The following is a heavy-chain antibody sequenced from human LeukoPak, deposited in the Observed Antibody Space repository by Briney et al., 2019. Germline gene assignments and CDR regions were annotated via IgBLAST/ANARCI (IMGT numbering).Heavy chain of an antibody. D-gene: IGHD1-26*01. J-gene: IGHJ4*02. CDR3: ARDPARGSYYSHYLDY. CDR2: IYYSGST. CDR1: GGSISSYY. V-gene: IGHV4-59*01. Sequence: SETLSLTCTVSGGSISSYYWSWIRQPPGKGLEWIGYIYYSGSTNYNPSLKSRVTISVDTSKDQFSLKLSSVTAADTAVYYCARDPARGSYYSHYLDYWGQGTLVTVSS.